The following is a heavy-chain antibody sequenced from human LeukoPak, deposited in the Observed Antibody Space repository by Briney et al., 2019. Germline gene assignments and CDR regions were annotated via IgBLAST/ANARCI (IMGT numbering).Heavy chain of an antibody. CDR2: INHSGST. Sequence: SETLSLTCAVYGESFSGYYWTWIRQPPGKGLEWIGEINHSGSTNYNPSLKSRVTISVDTSKNQFSLKLSSVTAADTAVYYCARGGTIFGVVIGDWFDPWGQGTLVTVSS. CDR1: GESFSGYY. CDR3: ARGGTIFGVVIGDWFDP. V-gene: IGHV4-34*01. J-gene: IGHJ5*02. D-gene: IGHD3-3*01.